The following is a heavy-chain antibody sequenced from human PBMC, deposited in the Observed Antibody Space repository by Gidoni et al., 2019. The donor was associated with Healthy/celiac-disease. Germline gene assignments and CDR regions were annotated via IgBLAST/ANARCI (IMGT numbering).Heavy chain of an antibody. J-gene: IGHJ3*02. D-gene: IGHD5-12*01. CDR3: ARRGSIVAREADAFDI. Sequence: EVQLVQSGAEVKKPGESLKISCKGSGYSFTSYWIGWVRQMPGKGLEWMGIIYPGDSDTRYSPSFQGQVTISADKSISTAYLQWSSLKASDTAMYYCARRGSIVAREADAFDIWGQGTMVTVSS. CDR2: IYPGDSDT. V-gene: IGHV5-51*01. CDR1: GYSFTSYW.